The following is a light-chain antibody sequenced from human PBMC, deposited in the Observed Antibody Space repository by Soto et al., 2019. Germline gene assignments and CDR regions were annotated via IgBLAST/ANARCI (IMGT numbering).Light chain of an antibody. V-gene: IGKV1-5*01. J-gene: IGKJ1*01. CDR3: QRYNSNSRT. CDR2: DAS. Sequence: DIQMTQSPSTLSASVGDRVTITCRASQHGNSGVAWYQQKPGKAPKFLIYDASNLESGVPSRVSGRGSGTEFTLPISSLQPDDFATYYCQRYNSNSRTFGQGTRV. CDR1: QHGNSG.